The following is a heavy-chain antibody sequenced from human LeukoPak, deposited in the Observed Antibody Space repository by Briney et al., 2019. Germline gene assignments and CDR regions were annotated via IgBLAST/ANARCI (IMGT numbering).Heavy chain of an antibody. D-gene: IGHD4-17*01. Sequence: EASVKVSCKASGGTFSSYAINWVRQAPGQGLEWMGGIIPIFGTANYAQKFQGRVTITADESTNTAYMELSSLGSEDTAVYYCARDTGDYVIDYWGQGTLVTVSS. CDR1: GGTFSSYA. J-gene: IGHJ4*02. CDR2: IIPIFGTA. V-gene: IGHV1-69*01. CDR3: ARDTGDYVIDY.